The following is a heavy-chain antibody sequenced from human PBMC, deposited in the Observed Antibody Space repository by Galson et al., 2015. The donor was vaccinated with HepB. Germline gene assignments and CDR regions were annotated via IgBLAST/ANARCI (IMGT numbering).Heavy chain of an antibody. J-gene: IGHJ5*01. D-gene: IGHD3-10*01. V-gene: IGHV3-48*02. CDR2: ISSTSSTI. CDR3: ARLRGVIGPFDS. Sequence: LRLSCAASGFTFSSYNMNWVRQAPGKGLEWVSYISSTSSTIYNADSVKGRFTISRDNAKNSLYLQMNSLRDEDTAVYYCARLRGVIGPFDSWGQGTLVTVSS. CDR1: GFTFSSYN.